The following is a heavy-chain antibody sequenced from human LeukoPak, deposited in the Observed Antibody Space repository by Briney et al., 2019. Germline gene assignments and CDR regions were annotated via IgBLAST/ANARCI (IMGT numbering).Heavy chain of an antibody. CDR3: ANLVVWELLNNAFDI. V-gene: IGHV3-30*18. D-gene: IGHD1-26*01. CDR1: GFTFSNYG. CDR2: ISNDGSTQ. J-gene: IGHJ3*02. Sequence: GGSLRLSCAASGFTFSNYGFHWVRQAPGKGLDWVAVISNDGSTQYYADSVKGRFTISRDNSRKTLFLQMDSLRAEDTAVYFCANLVVWELLNNAFDIWGQGTLFTVSS.